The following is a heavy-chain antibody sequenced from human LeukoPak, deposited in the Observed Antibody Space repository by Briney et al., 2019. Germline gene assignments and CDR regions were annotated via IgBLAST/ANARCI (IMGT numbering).Heavy chain of an antibody. CDR3: ARGMVSYYYGSVPPNFPY. CDR2: INPNSGGT. V-gene: IGHV1-2*02. Sequence: ASVKVSCKASGYTFTGYYMHWVRQAPGQGLEWMGWINPNSGGTNYAQKFQGRVTMTRDTSISTAYMELSRLRSDDTAVYYCARGMVSYYYGSVPPNFPYWGQGTLVTVSS. D-gene: IGHD3-10*01. CDR1: GYTFTGYY. J-gene: IGHJ4*02.